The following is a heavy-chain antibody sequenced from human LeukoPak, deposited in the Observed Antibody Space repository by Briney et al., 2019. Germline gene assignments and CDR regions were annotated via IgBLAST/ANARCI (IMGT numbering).Heavy chain of an antibody. J-gene: IGHJ4*02. CDR1: GFIFSDYD. CDR2: VSKRGSVD. D-gene: IGHD6-19*01. V-gene: IGHV3-30*03. Sequence: GGSPRLSCVASGFIFSDYDMHWARQAPGKGLEWLAYVSKRGSVDYYADSVKGRFTASRDNARSTAYLQMNSLTPDDSAVYYCARDLMWLVDYWGQGTLVTVSA. CDR3: ARDLMWLVDY.